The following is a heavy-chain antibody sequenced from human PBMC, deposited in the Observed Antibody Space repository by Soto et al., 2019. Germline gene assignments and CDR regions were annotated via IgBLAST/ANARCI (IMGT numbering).Heavy chain of an antibody. CDR2: IWHDGSIQ. D-gene: IGHD2-2*01. CDR3: ATDKSSSPFDY. V-gene: IGHV3-33*01. CDR1: GFSLSYEG. J-gene: IGHJ4*02. Sequence: GSLRLSCAASGFSLSYEGMHWVRQAPGKGLEWVAVIWHDGSIQQYADSVKGRFTISRDNSKNTLSLQMNSLRAEDTAMYYCATDKSSSPFDYWGPGTLVTVSS.